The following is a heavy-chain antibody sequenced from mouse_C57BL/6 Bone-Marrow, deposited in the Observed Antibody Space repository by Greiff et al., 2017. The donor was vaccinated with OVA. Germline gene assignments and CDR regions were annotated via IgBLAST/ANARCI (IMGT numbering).Heavy chain of an antibody. CDR2: ISDGGSYT. V-gene: IGHV5-4*01. CDR3: ARERLLPYYYAMDY. Sequence: EVKLVESGGGLVKPGGSLKLSCAASGFTFSSYAMSWVRQTPEKRLAWVATISDGGSYTYYPDTVKGRFTISRDNAKNNRYLQMIQLKSEDTAMDYCARERLLPYYYAMDYWGQGTSGTVSS. J-gene: IGHJ4*01. CDR1: GFTFSSYA. D-gene: IGHD2-3*01.